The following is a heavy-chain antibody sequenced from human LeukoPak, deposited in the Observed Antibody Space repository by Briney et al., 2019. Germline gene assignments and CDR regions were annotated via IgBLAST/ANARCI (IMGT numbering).Heavy chain of an antibody. Sequence: GASVKVSCKASGYTLTGYYMHWVRQAPGQGLEWMGWINPNSGGTNYAQKFQGRVTMTRDTSISTAYMELSRLRSDDTAVYYCARDYSDLDYDDAFDIWGQGTMVTVSS. CDR2: INPNSGGT. J-gene: IGHJ3*02. CDR3: ARDYSDLDYDDAFDI. V-gene: IGHV1-2*02. D-gene: IGHD3-16*01. CDR1: GYTLTGYY.